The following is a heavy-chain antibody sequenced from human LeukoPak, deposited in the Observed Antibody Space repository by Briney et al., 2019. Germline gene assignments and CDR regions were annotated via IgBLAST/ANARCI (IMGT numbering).Heavy chain of an antibody. CDR1: GFTFDDYA. J-gene: IGHJ4*02. Sequence: GRSLRLSCAASGFTFDDYAMHWVRQAPGKGLEWVSGISWNSGSIGYADSVKGRFTISRDNAKNSLYLQMNSLRVEDTAVYYCAREVGSFDYWGQGTLVTVSA. CDR2: ISWNSGSI. V-gene: IGHV3-9*01. CDR3: AREVGSFDY. D-gene: IGHD1-26*01.